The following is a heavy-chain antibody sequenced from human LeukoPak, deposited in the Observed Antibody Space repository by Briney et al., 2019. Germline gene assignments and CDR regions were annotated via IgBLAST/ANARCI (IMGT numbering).Heavy chain of an antibody. Sequence: GGSLRLSCAASGFTFSSYAMHWVRQAPGKGLEWVAVISYDGSNKYYADSVKGRFTISRDNSKNTLYLQMNSLRAEDTAVYYCARGGGRKEWLLPGRNYYYMDVWGKGTTVTVSS. D-gene: IGHD3-3*01. CDR3: ARGGGRKEWLLPGRNYYYMDV. CDR1: GFTFSSYA. V-gene: IGHV3-30-3*01. CDR2: ISYDGSNK. J-gene: IGHJ6*03.